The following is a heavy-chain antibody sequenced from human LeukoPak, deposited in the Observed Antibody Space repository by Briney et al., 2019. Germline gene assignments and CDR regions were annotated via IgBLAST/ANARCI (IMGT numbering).Heavy chain of an antibody. D-gene: IGHD6-13*01. V-gene: IGHV1-8*01. J-gene: IGHJ4*02. CDR1: GYTFTSYD. CDR3: ARWVRKIAAAGLYYFDY. CDR2: MNPNSGNT. Sequence: GASVKVSCKASGYTFTSYDINWVGQATGQGLEWMGWMNPNSGNTGYAQKFQGRVTMTRNTSISTAYMELSSLRSEDTAVYYCARWVRKIAAAGLYYFDYWGQGTLVTVSS.